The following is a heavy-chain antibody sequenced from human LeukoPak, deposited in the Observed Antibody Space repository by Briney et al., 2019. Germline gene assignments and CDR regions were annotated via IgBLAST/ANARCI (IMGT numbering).Heavy chain of an antibody. D-gene: IGHD1-26*01. V-gene: IGHV5-51*01. J-gene: IGHJ4*02. CDR2: IYPDDSDT. Sequence: GGSLKISCKASGYSFTTHWIGWVRQMPGKGLEWMGIIYPDDSDTKYSPSFQGQVTISADKSISTAFLQWSSLKASDTAMYYCASATGSYSYFDYWGQGTLVTVSS. CDR3: ASATGSYSYFDY. CDR1: GYSFTTHW.